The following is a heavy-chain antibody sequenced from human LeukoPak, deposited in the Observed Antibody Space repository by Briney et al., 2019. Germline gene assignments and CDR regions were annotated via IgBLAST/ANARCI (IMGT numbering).Heavy chain of an antibody. CDR1: GYSFTSYW. CDR2: IYPGDSDT. CDR3: ARKVAAIERGFSWFDP. V-gene: IGHV5-51*01. D-gene: IGHD2-15*01. Sequence: GESLKISCKGSGYSFTSYWIGWVRQMPGKGLEWMGIIYPGDSDTRYSPSFQGQVTISADKSISTAYLQWSSLKASDTAMYYCARKVAAIERGFSWFDPWGQGTLVTVYS. J-gene: IGHJ5*02.